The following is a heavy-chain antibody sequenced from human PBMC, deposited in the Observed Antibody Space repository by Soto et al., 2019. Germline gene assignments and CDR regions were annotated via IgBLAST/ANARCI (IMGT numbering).Heavy chain of an antibody. CDR3: ASSRDFDY. CDR2: ISYDGSNK. V-gene: IGHV3-30-3*01. Sequence: QVQLVESGGGVVQPGRSLRLSCAASGFTFSSYAMHWVRQAPGKGLEWVAVISYDGSNKYYADSVKGRFTISRDNSKNTLYLQMNSLRAEDTAVYYGASSRDFDYWGQGTLVTVSS. J-gene: IGHJ4*02. CDR1: GFTFSSYA.